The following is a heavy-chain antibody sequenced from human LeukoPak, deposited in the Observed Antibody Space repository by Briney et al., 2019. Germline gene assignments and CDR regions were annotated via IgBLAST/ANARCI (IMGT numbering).Heavy chain of an antibody. CDR2: ISSSSSYI. CDR3: AKDQYYYDSSGYNY. J-gene: IGHJ4*02. V-gene: IGHV3-21*01. CDR1: GFTFDDYG. D-gene: IGHD3-22*01. Sequence: GGSLRLSCAASGFTFDDYGMSWVRQAPGKGLEWVSSISSSSSYIYYADSVKGRFTISRDNSKNTLYLQMNSLRAEDTAVYYCAKDQYYYDSSGYNYWGQGTLVTVSS.